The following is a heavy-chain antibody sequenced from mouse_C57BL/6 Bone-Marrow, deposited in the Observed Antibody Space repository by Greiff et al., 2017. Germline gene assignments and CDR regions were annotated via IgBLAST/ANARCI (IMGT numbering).Heavy chain of an antibody. D-gene: IGHD1-1*01. V-gene: IGHV1-55*01. CDR1: GYTFTSYW. CDR3: ARDSSVITTVVADDFDY. CDR2: IYPGSGST. J-gene: IGHJ2*01. Sequence: QVQLQQPGAELVKPGASVKMSCKASGYTFTSYWITWVKQRPGQGLEWIGDIYPGSGSTNYNEKFKSKATLTVDTSSSTAYMQLCSLTSEDSAVYYCARDSSVITTVVADDFDYWGQGTTLTVSS.